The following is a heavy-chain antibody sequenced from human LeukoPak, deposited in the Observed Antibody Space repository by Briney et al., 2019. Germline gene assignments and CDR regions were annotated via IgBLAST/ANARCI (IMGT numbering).Heavy chain of an antibody. V-gene: IGHV4-59*11. D-gene: IGHD3-3*01. CDR2: IYYSGST. J-gene: IGHJ4*02. CDR3: ARVMGWSGYFDY. Sequence: PSETLSLTCTVSGGSISSHYWSWIRQPPGKGLEWIGYIYYSGSTNYNPSLKSRVTISEDTSKNQFSLKLSSVTAADTAVYYCARVMGWSGYFDYWGQGTLVTVSS. CDR1: GGSISSHY.